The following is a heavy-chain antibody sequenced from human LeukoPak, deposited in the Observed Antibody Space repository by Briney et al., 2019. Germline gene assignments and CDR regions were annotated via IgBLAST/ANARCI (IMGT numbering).Heavy chain of an antibody. V-gene: IGHV1-18*01. CDR2: ISAYNGNT. CDR1: GYTFTSYG. D-gene: IGHD4-17*01. CDR3: AREVRGDYWGF. Sequence: ASVKVSCKASGYTFTSYGLSWVRQAPGQGLEWMGWISAYNGNTNYAQKLQGRVTMTTDTSTSTAYVELRSLRSDDTAVYYCAREVRGDYWGFWGQGTLVTVSS. J-gene: IGHJ4*02.